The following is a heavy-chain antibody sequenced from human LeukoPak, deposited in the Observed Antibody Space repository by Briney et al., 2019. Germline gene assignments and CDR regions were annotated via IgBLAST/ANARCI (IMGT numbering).Heavy chain of an antibody. CDR2: INPNSGGT. CDR1: GYSFTDYY. D-gene: IGHD2-21*01. CDR3: ARADRLHGGPYLIGP. V-gene: IGHV1-2*02. Sequence: ASVKVSFKTSGYSFTDYYMHWVRQAPGQGLEWMGWINPNSGGTSSAQKFQGRVTMTRDTSITTVYMEVSWLTSDDTAIYYCARADRLHGGPYLIGPWGQGTLVTVSS. J-gene: IGHJ4*02.